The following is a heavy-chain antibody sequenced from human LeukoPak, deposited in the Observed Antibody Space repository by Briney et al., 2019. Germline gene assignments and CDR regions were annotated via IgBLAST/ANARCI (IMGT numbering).Heavy chain of an antibody. D-gene: IGHD6-13*01. V-gene: IGHV5-51*01. Sequence: GESLKISCKGSGYDFSSYWIGWVRQMPGKGLEGVGIMYPTDSDTRYSPSFQGLVTISADKSISTAYLQWSSLEASDTAMYYCARGGTAGKGDWFDPWGQGTLVTVSS. CDR1: GYDFSSYW. CDR3: ARGGTAGKGDWFDP. J-gene: IGHJ5*02. CDR2: MYPTDSDT.